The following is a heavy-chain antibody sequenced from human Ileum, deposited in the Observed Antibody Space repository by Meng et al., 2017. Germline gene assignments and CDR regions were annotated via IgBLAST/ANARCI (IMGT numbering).Heavy chain of an antibody. D-gene: IGHD2/OR15-2a*01. Sequence: QVPVQEPVPGLREPSGTLSLACVVFGDSISSSNLLNWVRQTPGKGLEWIGEIFHTGSTNYNPSLKSRVTISADKSKNQFSLNLSSVTAADTAVYYCATNKNKKIDYWGQGTLVTVSS. CDR1: GDSISSSNL. CDR2: IFHTGST. CDR3: ATNKNKKIDY. V-gene: IGHV4-4*02. J-gene: IGHJ4*02.